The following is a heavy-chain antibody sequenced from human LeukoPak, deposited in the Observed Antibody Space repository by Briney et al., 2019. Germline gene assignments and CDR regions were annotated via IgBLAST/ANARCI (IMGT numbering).Heavy chain of an antibody. D-gene: IGHD2-2*01. CDR3: ARDGGIVVVPAAMGVDY. Sequence: GGSLRLSCAVSGFAFSSYTMHWVRQAPGKGLEWVAVISYDGSNKYYADSVKGRFTISRDNSKSTLYLQMNSLRAEDTAVYYCARDGGIVVVPAAMGVDYWGQGTLVTVSS. CDR1: GFAFSSYT. CDR2: ISYDGSNK. V-gene: IGHV3-30*04. J-gene: IGHJ4*02.